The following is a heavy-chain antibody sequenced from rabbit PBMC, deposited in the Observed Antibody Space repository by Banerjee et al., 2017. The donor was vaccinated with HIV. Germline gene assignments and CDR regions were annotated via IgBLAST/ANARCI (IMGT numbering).Heavy chain of an antibody. CDR1: GFDFSNYY. Sequence: KESGGGLVQPGGSLKLSCKTSGFDFSNYYMSWVRQAPGQGLEWIGYIDPIFAATYYASWVNDRFTISSDNAQHTLYLQLNSLTAADTATYFCATYSTSSGCKLWGQGTLVTVS. J-gene: IGHJ3*01. CDR2: IDPIFAAT. CDR3: ATYSTSSGCKL. V-gene: IGHV1S7*01. D-gene: IGHD1-1*01.